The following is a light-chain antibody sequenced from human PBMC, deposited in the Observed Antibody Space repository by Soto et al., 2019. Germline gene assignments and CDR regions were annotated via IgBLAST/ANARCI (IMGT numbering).Light chain of an antibody. CDR1: QSVSSSY. J-gene: IGKJ1*01. V-gene: IGKV3-20*01. CDR3: QHYGTSWWT. Sequence: EIVLRQSPGTLSLSPGERATLSCRASQSVSSSYLAWYQQKPGQAPRLLISGASGRATGIPVRFSSSGSETDFTLTISRLEPEDFAVYYCQHYGTSWWTFGQGTKVDIK. CDR2: GAS.